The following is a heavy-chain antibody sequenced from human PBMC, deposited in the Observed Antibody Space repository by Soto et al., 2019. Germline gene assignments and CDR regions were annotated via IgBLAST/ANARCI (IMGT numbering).Heavy chain of an antibody. Sequence: QVQLVESGGGVVQPGRSLRLSCAASGFTFSSYGMHWVRQAPGKGLEWVAVISYDGSNKYYADSVKGRFTISRDNSKNTLYLQMNSLRAEDTAVYYCAKDWSSGDAFDIWGQGTMVTVSS. J-gene: IGHJ3*02. D-gene: IGHD1-26*01. CDR3: AKDWSSGDAFDI. V-gene: IGHV3-30*18. CDR1: GFTFSSYG. CDR2: ISYDGSNK.